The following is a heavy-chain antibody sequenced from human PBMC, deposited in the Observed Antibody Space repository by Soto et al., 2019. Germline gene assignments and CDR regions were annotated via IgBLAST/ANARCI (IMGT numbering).Heavy chain of an antibody. D-gene: IGHD6-6*01. CDR2: INHSGST. Sequence: SETLSLTCAVYGGSFSGYYWSWIRQPPGKGLEWIGEINHSGSTNYNPSLKSRVTISVDTSKNQFSLKLSSVTAADTAVYYCARECRREPRSSSPGNYYYYYMDVWGKGTTVTVSS. CDR3: ARECRREPRSSSPGNYYYYYMDV. V-gene: IGHV4-34*01. J-gene: IGHJ6*03. CDR1: GGSFSGYY.